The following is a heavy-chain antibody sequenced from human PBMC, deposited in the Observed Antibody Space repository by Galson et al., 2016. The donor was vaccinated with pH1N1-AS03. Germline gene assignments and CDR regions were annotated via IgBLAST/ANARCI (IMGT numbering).Heavy chain of an antibody. J-gene: IGHJ4*02. Sequence: SVKVSCKASGYTFSNYGITWVRRAPGQGLQWMGWIKNDNDNTIYGQNFQGRVTLTTDPSTNTAYMELKNLRSDDTGVYYCARAFEEYLLRDYSSVFDSWGQGTLVTASS. CDR1: GYTFSNYG. D-gene: IGHD2/OR15-2a*01. CDR3: ARAFEEYLLRDYSSVFDS. V-gene: IGHV1-18*01. CDR2: IKNDNDNT.